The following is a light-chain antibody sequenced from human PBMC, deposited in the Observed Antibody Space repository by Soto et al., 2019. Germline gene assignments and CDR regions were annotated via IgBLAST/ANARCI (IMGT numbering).Light chain of an antibody. CDR3: MQPLQSWK. CDR2: KVS. J-gene: IGKJ1*01. V-gene: IGKV2-30*01. CDR1: HSLVNSDGIAY. Sequence: DVVMTHSPLSLPVTLGQPVFVSWRSIHSLVNSDGIAYFSWFQQRPGRPPRRLIYKVSSRDSGVPARFSGSGSGTDFALKISRVEAEDVGVYYCMQPLQSWKFGQGTKVDIK.